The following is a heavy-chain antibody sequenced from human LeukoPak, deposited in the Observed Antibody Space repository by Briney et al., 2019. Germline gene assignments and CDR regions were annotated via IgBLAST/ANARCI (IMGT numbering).Heavy chain of an antibody. Sequence: MTSETLSLTCTVSGGSISSSSYYWGWIRQPPGKGLEWIGSIYYSGSTYYNPSLKSRVTISVDTSKNQFSLKLSSVTAADTAVYYCARDICRRCGGDFDYWGQGTLVTVSS. V-gene: IGHV4-39*07. CDR3: ARDICRRCGGDFDY. J-gene: IGHJ4*02. CDR2: IYYSGST. D-gene: IGHD2-21*01. CDR1: GGSISSSSYY.